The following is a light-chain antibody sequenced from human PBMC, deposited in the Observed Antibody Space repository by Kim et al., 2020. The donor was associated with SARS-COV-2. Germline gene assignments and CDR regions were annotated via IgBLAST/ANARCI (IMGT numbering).Light chain of an antibody. Sequence: GQKVTISGSESSPNIGNNSVSWYQQLPGTAPKVLIYDNNKRPAGIPDRFSGSKSGTSATLGITGLQTGDEADYYCGTWDSSLSAAVFGGGTQLTVL. CDR3: GTWDSSLSAAV. CDR2: DNN. J-gene: IGLJ7*01. V-gene: IGLV1-51*01. CDR1: SPNIGNNS.